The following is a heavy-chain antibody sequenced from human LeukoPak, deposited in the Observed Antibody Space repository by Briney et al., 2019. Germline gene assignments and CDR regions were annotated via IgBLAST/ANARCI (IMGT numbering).Heavy chain of an antibody. Sequence: SETLSLTCTVSGGSISSGGYYWSWIRQHPGKGLEWIGYIYHSGSTYYNPSLKSRVTISVDRSKNQFSLKLSSVTAADTAVYYCARDRYGDHTYFDYWGQGTLVTVSS. D-gene: IGHD4-17*01. J-gene: IGHJ4*02. CDR2: IYHSGST. CDR1: GGSISSGGYY. CDR3: ARDRYGDHTYFDY. V-gene: IGHV4-30-2*01.